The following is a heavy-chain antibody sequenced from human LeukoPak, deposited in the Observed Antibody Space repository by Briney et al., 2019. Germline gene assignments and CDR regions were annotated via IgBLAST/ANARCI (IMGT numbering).Heavy chain of an antibody. CDR2: MNPNSGNT. CDR3: AKDPLRYYYYYYGMDV. V-gene: IGHV1-8*01. Sequence: ASVKVSCKASGYTFTSYDINWVRQATGQGLEWMGWMNPNSGNTGYAQKFQGRVTMTRNTSISTAYMELSSLRAEDTAVYYCAKDPLRYYYYYYGMDVWGQGTTVTVSS. J-gene: IGHJ6*02. CDR1: GYTFTSYD.